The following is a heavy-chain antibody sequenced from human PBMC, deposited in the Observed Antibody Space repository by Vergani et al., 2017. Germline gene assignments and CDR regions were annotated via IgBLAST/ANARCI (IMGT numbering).Heavy chain of an antibody. J-gene: IGHJ6*02. D-gene: IGHD6-19*01. CDR1: GYSFTSYW. Sequence: EVQLVQSGAEVKKPGESLKISCKGSGYSFTSYWIGWVRQMPGKGLEWMGIIYPGDSDTRYSPSFQGQVTISADKSISTAYLQWSSLKASDTAMYYCARHYRFQTGIAVAGTYYYYGMDVWGQGTTVTVSS. CDR3: ARHYRFQTGIAVAGTYYYYGMDV. V-gene: IGHV5-51*01. CDR2: IYPGDSDT.